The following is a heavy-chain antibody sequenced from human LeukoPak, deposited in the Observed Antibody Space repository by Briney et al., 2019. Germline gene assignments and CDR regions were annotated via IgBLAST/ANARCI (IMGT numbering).Heavy chain of an antibody. CDR3: ARVLGGDSSNWYSNAFDM. J-gene: IGHJ3*02. Sequence: ASVKVSCKASGYSFTSNYIHWVRQAPGQGLEWMAKLDTRPGTTRHAQKFQGRVVVTRDTSTSTVYMELSSLRFEDTAVYYCARVLGGDSSNWYSNAFDMWGQGTMVTVS. V-gene: IGHV1-46*01. CDR2: LDTRPGTT. D-gene: IGHD6-13*01. CDR1: GYSFTSNY.